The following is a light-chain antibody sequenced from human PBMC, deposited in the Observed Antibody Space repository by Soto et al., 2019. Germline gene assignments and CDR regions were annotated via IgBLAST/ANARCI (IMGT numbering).Light chain of an antibody. CDR2: WAS. J-gene: IGKJ1*01. CDR1: QSVLYSSNNKNY. Sequence: DIVMTQSPYSLAVSLGERATINCKSSQSVLYSSNNKNYLAWYQQKPGQPPKLLLYWASTRESGVPDRFSGSESGTDFTLTITSLQPGDVAVYYCQQYYRTPWTFGQGTKVEIK. CDR3: QQYYRTPWT. V-gene: IGKV4-1*01.